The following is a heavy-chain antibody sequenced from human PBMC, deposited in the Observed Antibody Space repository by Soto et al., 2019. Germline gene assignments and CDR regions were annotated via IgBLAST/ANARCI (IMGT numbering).Heavy chain of an antibody. CDR3: GRDSSEVVVRGSRYGSPDF. CDR2: ISGSGGST. Sequence: EVHLLQSGGGLLQPGGSLILSCAASGFTFSDYTINLVRQSPGKGLEWISAISGSGGSTLYAESVQGRFTTSRENSNYTLYLQMNTLRVEDTAVYYCGRDSSEVVVRGSRYGSPDFWGQATLVTVSS. J-gene: IGHJ4*02. CDR1: GFTFSDYT. D-gene: IGHD2-21*01. V-gene: IGHV3-23*01.